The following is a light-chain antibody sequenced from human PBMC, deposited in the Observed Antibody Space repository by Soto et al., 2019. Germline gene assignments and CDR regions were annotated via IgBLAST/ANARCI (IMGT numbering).Light chain of an antibody. CDR1: QSVSSIN. CDR2: GAS. Sequence: EIVLTQSPGTLSLSPGERATLSCRASQSVSSINLAWFQQEPGQAPRLLIYGASTRATDIPDRFSGSGSGTDFTLTIRRLEPEDFGVYYCQQYGSPRYTFGQGTKLEIK. J-gene: IGKJ2*01. CDR3: QQYGSPRYT. V-gene: IGKV3-20*01.